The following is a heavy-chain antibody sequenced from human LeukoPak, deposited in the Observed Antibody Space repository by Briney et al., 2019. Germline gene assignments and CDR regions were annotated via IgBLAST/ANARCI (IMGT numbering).Heavy chain of an antibody. Sequence: GGSLRLSXAASGFTFSSYSMNWVGQAPGKGLEWVSSIISRSSYIYYADSVKGRFTISRDNAKNSLYLQMNSLRAEDTAVYYCAAWRPIGSDREHNWFDPWGQGTLVTVSS. CDR2: IISRSSYI. J-gene: IGHJ5*02. CDR3: AAWRPIGSDREHNWFDP. V-gene: IGHV3-21*01. CDR1: GFTFSSYS. D-gene: IGHD2-21*01.